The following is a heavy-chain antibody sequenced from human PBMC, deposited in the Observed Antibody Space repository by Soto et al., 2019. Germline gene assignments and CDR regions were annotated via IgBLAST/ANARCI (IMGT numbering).Heavy chain of an antibody. CDR3: ARHDRSGWYPQYYYYGMDV. V-gene: IGHV5-10-1*01. CDR2: IDPSDSYT. J-gene: IGHJ6*02. CDR1: GYSFTSYW. Sequence: GESLKISCKGSGYSFTSYWISWVRQMPGKGLEWMGRIDPSDSYTNYSPSFQGHVTISADKSISTAYLQWSSLKASDTAMYYCARHDRSGWYPQYYYYGMDVWGQGTTVTVSS. D-gene: IGHD6-13*01.